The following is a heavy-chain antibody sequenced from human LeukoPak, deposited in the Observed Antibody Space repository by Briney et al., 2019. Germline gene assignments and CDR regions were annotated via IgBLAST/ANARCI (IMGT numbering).Heavy chain of an antibody. V-gene: IGHV1-69*04. Sequence: SVKVSCKASGGTFSSYAISWVRQASGQGLEWMGRIIPILGIANYAQKFQGRVTITADKSTSTAYMELSSLRSEDTAVYYCASILGDGYNFGPFDYWGQGTLVTVSS. CDR2: IIPILGIA. J-gene: IGHJ4*02. D-gene: IGHD5-24*01. CDR1: GGTFSSYA. CDR3: ASILGDGYNFGPFDY.